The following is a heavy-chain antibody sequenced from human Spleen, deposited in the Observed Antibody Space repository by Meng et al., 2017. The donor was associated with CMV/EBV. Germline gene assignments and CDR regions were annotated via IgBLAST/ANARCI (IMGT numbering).Heavy chain of an antibody. J-gene: IGHJ6*02. Sequence: GGSLRLSCAASGFTFSSYSMNWVRQAPGKGLEWVSYISSSGSTIYYADSVKGRFTISRDNAKNSLYLQMNSLRAEDTAVYYCARDFIAAADYYYYGMDVWGQGTTVTVSS. CDR2: ISSSGSTI. CDR1: GFTFSSYS. V-gene: IGHV3-48*04. D-gene: IGHD6-13*01. CDR3: ARDFIAAADYYYYGMDV.